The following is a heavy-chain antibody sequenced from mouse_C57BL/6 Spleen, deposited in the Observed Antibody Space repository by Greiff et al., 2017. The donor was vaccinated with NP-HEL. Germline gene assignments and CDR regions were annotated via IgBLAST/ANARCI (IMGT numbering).Heavy chain of an antibody. J-gene: IGHJ4*01. CDR2: INPSNGGT. Sequence: QVQLQQPGTELVKPGASVKLSCKASGYTFTSYWMHWVKQRPGQGLEWIGNINPSNGGTNYNEKFKSKATLTVDQSSSTAYMQLSSLTSEDSAVYYCASPSITGYAMDYWGQGTSVTVSS. D-gene: IGHD1-1*01. V-gene: IGHV1-53*01. CDR1: GYTFTSYW. CDR3: ASPSITGYAMDY.